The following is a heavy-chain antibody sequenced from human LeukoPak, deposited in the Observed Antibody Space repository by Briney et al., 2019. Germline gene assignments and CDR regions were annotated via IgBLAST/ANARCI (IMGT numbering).Heavy chain of an antibody. V-gene: IGHV3-15*01. CDR1: GFPFSNAW. D-gene: IGHD3-3*01. CDR3: TTDQGFCDY. J-gene: IGHJ4*02. Sequence: GGPLRLSCAASGFPFSNAWMRWARQAPGKGREWGGRIKSKTDGGTTDYAAPVKGRFTISRDDSKNTLYLQMNSLKTEDTAVYYCTTDQGFCDYWGQGTLVTVSS. CDR2: IKSKTDGGTT.